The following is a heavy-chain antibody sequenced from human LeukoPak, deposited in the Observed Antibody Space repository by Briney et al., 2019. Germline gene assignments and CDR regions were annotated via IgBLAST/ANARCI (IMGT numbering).Heavy chain of an antibody. D-gene: IGHD3-22*01. V-gene: IGHV4-61*02. J-gene: IGHJ3*02. CDR2: IYTSGST. Sequence: SETLSLTCTVSGGSISSGSYYWSWIRQPAGKGLEWIGRIYTSGSTNYNPSLKSRVTISVDTSKNQFSLKLSSVTAADTAVYYCARGPYKYDGSGAFDIWGQGTMVTVSS. CDR3: ARGPYKYDGSGAFDI. CDR1: GGSISSGSYY.